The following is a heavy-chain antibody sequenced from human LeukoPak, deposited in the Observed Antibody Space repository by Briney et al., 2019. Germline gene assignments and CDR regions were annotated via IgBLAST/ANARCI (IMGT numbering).Heavy chain of an antibody. V-gene: IGHV1-69*13. J-gene: IGHJ4*02. D-gene: IGHD6-6*01. CDR1: GCTFSSYA. CDR3: ARETYSSSSSFDY. CDR2: IIPIFDTA. Sequence: GASLKVSCKASGCTFSSYAISWVRQAPGQGLEWMGGIIPIFDTANYAQKFQGRVTITADESTSTAYMELSSLRSEDTAVYYCARETYSSSSSFDYWGQGTLVTDSS.